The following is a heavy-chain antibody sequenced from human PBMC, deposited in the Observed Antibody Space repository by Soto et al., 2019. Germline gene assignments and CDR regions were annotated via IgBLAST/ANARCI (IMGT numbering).Heavy chain of an antibody. CDR1: GYTFTSYY. CDR3: ARAVAVPADFDY. J-gene: IGHJ4*02. D-gene: IGHD6-19*01. Sequence: GASVKVSCKASGYTFTSYYMHWVRQAPGQRLEWMGRINASNGNTTYAQKFQGRVTITRDTSTSTAYMELSSLRSEDTAVYYCARAVAVPADFDYWGQGTLVTVSS. CDR2: INASNGNT. V-gene: IGHV1-3*01.